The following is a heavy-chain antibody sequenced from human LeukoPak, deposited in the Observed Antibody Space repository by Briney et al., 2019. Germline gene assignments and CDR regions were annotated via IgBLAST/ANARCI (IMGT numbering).Heavy chain of an antibody. J-gene: IGHJ4*02. V-gene: IGHV3-11*01. CDR1: GFTFSDYA. Sequence: PGGSLRLSCAASGFTFSDYAMSWVRQAPGTGLEWVSAISSSGGATNYADSVKGRFTISRDNAKNSLYLQMNSLRAEDTAVYYCARDNGAGYYDSSGSTPDYWGQGTLVTVSS. CDR3: ARDNGAGYYDSSGSTPDY. CDR2: ISSSGGAT. D-gene: IGHD3-22*01.